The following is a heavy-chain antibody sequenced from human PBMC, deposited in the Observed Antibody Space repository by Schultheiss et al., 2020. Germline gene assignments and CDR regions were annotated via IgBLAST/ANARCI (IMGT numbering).Heavy chain of an antibody. J-gene: IGHJ4*02. CDR2: ISSSSSTI. Sequence: GGSLRLSCAASGFTFSSYSMNWVRQAPGKGLEWVSYISSSSSTIYYADSVKGRFTISRDNAKNSLYLQMNSLRDEDTAVYYCARGYYYDSSGFPPVRWGQGTLVTASS. D-gene: IGHD3-22*01. CDR1: GFTFSSYS. V-gene: IGHV3-48*02. CDR3: ARGYYYDSSGFPPVR.